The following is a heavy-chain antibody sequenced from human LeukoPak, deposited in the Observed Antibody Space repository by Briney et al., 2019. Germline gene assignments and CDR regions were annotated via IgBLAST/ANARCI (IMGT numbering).Heavy chain of an antibody. CDR1: GGTFSSYA. J-gene: IGHJ5*02. CDR3: ARLYNWFDP. Sequence: SVKVSCKASGGTFSSYAISWVRQAPGQGLEWMGRIIPILGIANYAQKFQGRVTITTDKSTSTAYMELSSLRSEDTAVYYCARLYNWFDPWGQGTLVTVSS. V-gene: IGHV1-69*04. CDR2: IIPILGIA.